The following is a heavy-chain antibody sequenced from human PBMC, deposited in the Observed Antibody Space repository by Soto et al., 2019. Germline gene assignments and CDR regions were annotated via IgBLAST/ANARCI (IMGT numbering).Heavy chain of an antibody. J-gene: IGHJ6*02. V-gene: IGHV4-61*01. CDR3: ARDRTIAAAGVPYGMDV. Sequence: SETLSLTCTVSGGSVSSGSYYWSWIRQPPGKGLEWIGYIYYSGSTNYNPSLKSRVTISVDTSKNQFSLKLSSVTAADTAVYYCARDRTIAAAGVPYGMDVWGQGTTVTVS. D-gene: IGHD6-25*01. CDR2: IYYSGST. CDR1: GGSVSSGSYY.